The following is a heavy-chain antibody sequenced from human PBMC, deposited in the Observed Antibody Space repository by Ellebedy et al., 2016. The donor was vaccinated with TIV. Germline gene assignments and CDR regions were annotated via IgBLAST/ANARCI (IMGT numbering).Heavy chain of an antibody. J-gene: IGHJ4*02. CDR2: ISYDGNNK. CDR3: ARDRSYSPTY. Sequence: GGSLRLXXAASGFTFSNYAMNWVRQAPGKGLECVAFISYDGNNKYYADSVKGRFTLSRDNSKNTLYLEMNSLRAEDTAVYYCARDRSYSPTYWGQGTLVTVSS. V-gene: IGHV3-30*04. CDR1: GFTFSNYA. D-gene: IGHD1-26*01.